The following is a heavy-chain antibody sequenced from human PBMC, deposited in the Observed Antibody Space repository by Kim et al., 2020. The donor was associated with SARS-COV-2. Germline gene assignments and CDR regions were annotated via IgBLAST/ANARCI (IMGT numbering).Heavy chain of an antibody. D-gene: IGHD4-4*01. CDR3: ARDGSYNYYYCYMDV. Sequence: AASVKGRFTSSRDNSKNTLYLQMHSLRAEDTAVYYCARDGSYNYYYCYMDVWGKGTTVTVSS. J-gene: IGHJ6*03. V-gene: IGHV3-30*07.